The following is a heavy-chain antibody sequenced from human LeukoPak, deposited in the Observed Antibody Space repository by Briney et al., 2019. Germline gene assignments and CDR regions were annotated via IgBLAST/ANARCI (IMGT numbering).Heavy chain of an antibody. CDR3: ARGSSSSWGY. Sequence: SETLSLTCAVYGGSFSGYYWSWIRQPPGKGLEWIGEINHSGSTNYNPSLKSRVTISVDTSKNQFSLKLSPVTAADTAVYYCARGSSSSWGYWGQGTLVTVSS. CDR1: GGSFSGYY. V-gene: IGHV4-34*01. J-gene: IGHJ4*02. CDR2: INHSGST. D-gene: IGHD6-6*01.